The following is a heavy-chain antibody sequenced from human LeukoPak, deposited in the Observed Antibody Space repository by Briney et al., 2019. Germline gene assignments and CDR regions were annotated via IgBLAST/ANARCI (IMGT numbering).Heavy chain of an antibody. CDR2: INHSGST. Sequence: SETLSLTCAVYGGSFSGYYWSWIRQPPGKGLEWIGEINHSGSTNYNPSLKSRVTISVDTSKNQFSLKLSSVTAADTAVYYCARAVLYYYDSSGYRLYNWFDPWGQGTLVTVSS. CDR1: GGSFSGYY. CDR3: ARAVLYYYDSSGYRLYNWFDP. D-gene: IGHD3-22*01. J-gene: IGHJ5*02. V-gene: IGHV4-34*01.